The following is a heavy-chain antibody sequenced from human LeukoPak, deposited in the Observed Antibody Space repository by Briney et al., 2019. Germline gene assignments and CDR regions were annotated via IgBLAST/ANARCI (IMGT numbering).Heavy chain of an antibody. J-gene: IGHJ4*02. V-gene: IGHV3-9*01. D-gene: IGHD2-2*01. Sequence: GSSLRLSCAASGFTFDAYAMHWVRQAPGKGLEWVSGISWNSGSIGYADSVKGRFTISRDNAKNSLYLQMNSLRAEDTALYYCAKGGAVVVPAALDYWGQGTLVTVSS. CDR3: AKGGAVVVPAALDY. CDR1: GFTFDAYA. CDR2: ISWNSGSI.